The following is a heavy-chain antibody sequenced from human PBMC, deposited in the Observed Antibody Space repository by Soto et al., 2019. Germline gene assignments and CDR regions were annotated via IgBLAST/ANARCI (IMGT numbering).Heavy chain of an antibody. D-gene: IGHD3-3*01. CDR2: IINIFGTA. CDR1: GGTFSNHV. V-gene: IGHV1-69*12. CDR3: ARGTYEFWSGYYRPDCHSCMDV. J-gene: IGHJ6*02. Sequence: QVQLVQSGAEVKKPGSSVKVSCKASGGTFSNHVISWVRQAPGQGLEWMGGIINIFGTANYAQKFQGRVTITADESTRTAHMELSSLGSEDTAVYYWARGTYEFWSGYYRPDCHSCMDVWGQGTTVTVSS.